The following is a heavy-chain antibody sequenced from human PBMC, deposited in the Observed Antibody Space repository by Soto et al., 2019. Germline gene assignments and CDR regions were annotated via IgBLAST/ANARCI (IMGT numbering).Heavy chain of an antibody. CDR1: GGSISSYY. CDR3: ARVGPSGTIGY. D-gene: IGHD3-16*01. J-gene: IGHJ4*02. Sequence: QVQLQESGPGLVKPSETLSLTCTVSGGSISSYYWSWIRQPPGKGLEWIGDIYYSGSTNNNPSLKSRVTISVDTSKKQFSLMLSSVTAADTAVYYCARVGPSGTIGYWGQGTLVTVSS. CDR2: IYYSGST. V-gene: IGHV4-59*01.